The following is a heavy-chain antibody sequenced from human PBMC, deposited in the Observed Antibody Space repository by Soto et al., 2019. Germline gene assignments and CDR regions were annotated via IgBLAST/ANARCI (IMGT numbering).Heavy chain of an antibody. CDR3: ARDRGEYTSSWFWYFSH. D-gene: IGHD6-13*01. J-gene: IGHJ2*01. CDR2: LNIAGTI. Sequence: TLSLTGSVSASSISSYNCNWFRHSSGKGPEWVGRLNIAGTINYNPSLKSRITMSMDTSKNQISLHLRSVTAADTAMYYCARDRGEYTSSWFWYFSHWGHGTLVTVSS. V-gene: IGHV4-4*07. CDR1: ASSISSYN.